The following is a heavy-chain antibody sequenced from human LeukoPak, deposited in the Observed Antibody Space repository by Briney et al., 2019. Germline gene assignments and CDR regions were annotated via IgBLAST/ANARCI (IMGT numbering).Heavy chain of an antibody. CDR1: GGSFSGYY. CDR2: INHSGST. Sequence: PSETLSLTCAVYGGSFSGYYWSWIRQPPGKGLEWIGEINHSGSTNHNPSLKSRVTISVDTSKNQFSLKLSSVTAADTAVYYCARVELGVRGVIITSNWFDPWGQGTLVTVSS. D-gene: IGHD3-10*01. J-gene: IGHJ5*02. CDR3: ARVELGVRGVIITSNWFDP. V-gene: IGHV4-34*01.